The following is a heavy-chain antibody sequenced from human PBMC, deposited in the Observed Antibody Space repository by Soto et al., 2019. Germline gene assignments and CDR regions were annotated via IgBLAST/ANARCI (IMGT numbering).Heavy chain of an antibody. CDR1: GYTFTTYA. CDR3: ARSRVRGGYYFDY. D-gene: IGHD3-16*01. Sequence: QVQVVQSGAEGKKPGASVKVSCKASGYTFTTYAIHWVRQAPGQSLEWMGWINTGNGNTYYSQKMQARVTITRDTSASTAYMELSRLRSEDTAVYYCARSRVRGGYYFDYWGQGALVTVSS. CDR2: INTGNGNT. V-gene: IGHV1-3*04. J-gene: IGHJ4*02.